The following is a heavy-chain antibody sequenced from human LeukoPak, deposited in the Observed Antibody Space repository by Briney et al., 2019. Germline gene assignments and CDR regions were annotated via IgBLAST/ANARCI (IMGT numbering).Heavy chain of an antibody. CDR2: IIPIFGTA. Sequence: SVKVSCKASGGTFSSYAISWVRQAPGQGLEWMGGIIPIFGTANYAQKFQGRVTITTDESTSTAYMELSSLRSEDTAVYYCARGYNWNGYYYYYMDVWGKGTTVTVSS. D-gene: IGHD1-1*01. V-gene: IGHV1-69*05. CDR3: ARGYNWNGYYYYYMDV. J-gene: IGHJ6*03. CDR1: GGTFSSYA.